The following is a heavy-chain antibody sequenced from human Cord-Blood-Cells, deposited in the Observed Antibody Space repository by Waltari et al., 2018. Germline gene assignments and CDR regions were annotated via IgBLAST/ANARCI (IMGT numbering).Heavy chain of an antibody. V-gene: IGHV4-4*02. D-gene: IGHD2-2*01. J-gene: IGHJ5*02. CDR1: GGSISSSNW. CDR3: ASRHCSSTSCYLYNWFDP. CDR2: IDHSGST. Sequence: QVQLQESGPGLVKPSGTLSLTCAVSGGSISSSNWWSWVRQPPGKGLEWIGEIDHSGSTNYNPSLKSRVTISVDKSKNQFSLKLSSVTAADTAVYYCASRHCSSTSCYLYNWFDPWGQGTLVTVSS.